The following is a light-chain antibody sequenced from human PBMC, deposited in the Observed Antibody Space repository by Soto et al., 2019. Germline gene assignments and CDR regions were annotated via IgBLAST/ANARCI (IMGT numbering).Light chain of an antibody. V-gene: IGLV2-14*01. Sequence: QSVLTQPASVSGSPGQSITISCTGSSSDVGGYNYVSWYQHHPGKAPKLMIYEVTNRPSGVPDRFSGSKSGNTASLTISGLQTEDEADYYCGSITSSTTSVFGTGTKVTVL. CDR2: EVT. CDR3: GSITSSTTSV. CDR1: SSDVGGYNY. J-gene: IGLJ1*01.